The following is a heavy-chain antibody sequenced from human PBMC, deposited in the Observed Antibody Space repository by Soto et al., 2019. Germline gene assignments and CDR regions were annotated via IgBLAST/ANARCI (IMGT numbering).Heavy chain of an antibody. CDR2: IIPIFGTA. CDR3: ARSDPPGYDILTGPPSYGMDV. D-gene: IGHD3-9*01. J-gene: IGHJ6*02. V-gene: IGHV1-69*13. CDR1: GGTFSSYA. Sequence: GASVKVSCKASGGTFSSYAISWVRQAPGQGLEWMGGIIPIFGTANYAQKFQGRVTITADESTSTAYMELSSLRSEDTAVYYCARSDPPGYDILTGPPSYGMDVWGQGTMVTVSS.